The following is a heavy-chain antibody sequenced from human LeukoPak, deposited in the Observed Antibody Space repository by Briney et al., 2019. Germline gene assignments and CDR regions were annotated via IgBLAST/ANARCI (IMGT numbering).Heavy chain of an antibody. J-gene: IGHJ4*02. Sequence: GGSLRLSCAASGFTFSSYGMHWVRQAPGKGLEWVAVISYDGSNKYYADSVKGRFTISRDNSKNTLYLQINSLRAEDTAVYYCARVPDSRYYFDYWGQGTLVTVSS. CDR3: ARVPDSRYYFDY. CDR1: GFTFSSYG. V-gene: IGHV3-30*03. D-gene: IGHD3-22*01. CDR2: ISYDGSNK.